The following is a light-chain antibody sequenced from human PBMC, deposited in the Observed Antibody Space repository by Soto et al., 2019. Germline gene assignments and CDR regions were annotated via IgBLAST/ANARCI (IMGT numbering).Light chain of an antibody. V-gene: IGKV3-15*01. J-gene: IGKJ4*01. Sequence: EVVMTQSPVTLSVSPGERATLSCRASQSVYGSLAWYQQKPGQAPRLLIHGASNRATDIPARFRGSGSGTEFSLTINGLQSDDVAVYYCQKYKYWPLTFGGGTKVEIK. CDR2: GAS. CDR1: QSVYGS. CDR3: QKYKYWPLT.